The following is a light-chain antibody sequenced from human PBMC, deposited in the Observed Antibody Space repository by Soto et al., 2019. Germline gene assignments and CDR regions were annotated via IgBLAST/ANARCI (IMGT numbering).Light chain of an antibody. J-gene: IGKJ1*01. V-gene: IGKV3-15*01. CDR1: QSVRRN. CDR2: GAS. Sequence: EIVMTQSPATLSVSPGERATLSCRASQSVRRNLAWYQQKPGQAPRLLIYGASTRATGIPARFSGSGSGTEFTLTISSLQSEDFSVYYCQQYNNWPPWTCGQGTNVEIK. CDR3: QQYNNWPPWT.